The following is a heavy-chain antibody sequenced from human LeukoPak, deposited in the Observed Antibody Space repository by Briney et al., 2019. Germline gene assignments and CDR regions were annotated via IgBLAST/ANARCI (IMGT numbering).Heavy chain of an antibody. Sequence: GGSLRLSCAASGFTFSRYSMNWVRQAPGKGLEWVSSIGSSSHMFHSDSLQGRFTISRDNGQNSLYLQMNSLTAEDTAVYYCAREKYGDYGMDVWGQGTTVIVSS. V-gene: IGHV3-21*01. CDR3: AREKYGDYGMDV. CDR2: IGSSSHM. D-gene: IGHD4-17*01. J-gene: IGHJ6*02. CDR1: GFTFSRYS.